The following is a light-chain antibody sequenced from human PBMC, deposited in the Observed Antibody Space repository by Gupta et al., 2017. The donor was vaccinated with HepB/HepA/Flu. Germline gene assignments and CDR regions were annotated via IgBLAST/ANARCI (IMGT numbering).Light chain of an antibody. J-gene: IGKJ5*01. CDR2: DVS. CDR1: QSVSSY. V-gene: IGKV3-11*01. Sequence: EIVLTQSPATLSLSPGERATLPCRASQSVSSYLAWYQQKPGQAPRLLIYDVSKRATGIPARFSGSGSGTDFTLTISSLEPEDFAVYYCHQRSNWPITFGQGTRLEIK. CDR3: HQRSNWPIT.